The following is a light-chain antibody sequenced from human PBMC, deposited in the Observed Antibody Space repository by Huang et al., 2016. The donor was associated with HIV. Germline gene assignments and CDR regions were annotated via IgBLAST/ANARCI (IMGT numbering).Light chain of an antibody. CDR2: GAS. CDR1: QSVSGN. V-gene: IGKV3-15*01. Sequence: ELVMTQSPGTLSMSPGDRATLSCRASQSVSGNLAWYQQKPGQAPRLLIYGASTRATGIPTRFSASGSGTEFTLTISSLQSEDFAFYYCQQYSNWPPYTFGQGTKLEIK. J-gene: IGKJ2*01. CDR3: QQYSNWPPYT.